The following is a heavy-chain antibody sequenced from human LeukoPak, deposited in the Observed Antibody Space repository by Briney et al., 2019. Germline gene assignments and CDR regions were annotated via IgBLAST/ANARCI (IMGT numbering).Heavy chain of an antibody. V-gene: IGHV4-39*01. CDR2: IYYSGST. D-gene: IGHD1-26*01. Sequence: PSETPSLTCTVSGGSISSSSYYWGWIRQPPGKGLEWIGSIYYSGSTYYNPSLKSRVTISVDTSKNQFSLKLSSVTAADTAVYYCARRPLIVGATTYFDYWGQGTLVTVSS. J-gene: IGHJ4*02. CDR1: GGSISSSSYY. CDR3: ARRPLIVGATTYFDY.